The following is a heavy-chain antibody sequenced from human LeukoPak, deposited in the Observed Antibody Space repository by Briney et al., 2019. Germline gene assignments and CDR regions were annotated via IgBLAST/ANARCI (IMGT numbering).Heavy chain of an antibody. J-gene: IGHJ4*02. CDR1: GYTFTGYY. D-gene: IGHD2-15*01. CDR3: ARDGSLGYCSGGSCGVDY. CDR2: INPKSGGT. V-gene: IGHV1-2*06. Sequence: GASVKVSCKASGYTFTGYYMHWVRQAPGQGLEWMGRINPKSGGTNYAQKFQGRVTMTRDTSISTAYMELSRLRSDDTAVYYCARDGSLGYCSGGSCGVDYWGQGTLVTVSS.